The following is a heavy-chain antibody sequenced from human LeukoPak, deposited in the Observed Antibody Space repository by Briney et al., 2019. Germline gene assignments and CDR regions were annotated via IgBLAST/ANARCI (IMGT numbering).Heavy chain of an antibody. J-gene: IGHJ4*02. D-gene: IGHD3-22*01. CDR3: TRRYYYDSSGYYWPLGFDY. V-gene: IGHV3-49*03. CDR1: GFTFGDYA. CDR2: IRSKAYGGTT. Sequence: GGSLRLSCTASGFTFGDYATSWFRQAPGKGLEWVGFIRSKAYGGTTEYAASVKGRFTISRDDSKSIAYLQMNSLKTEDTAVYYCTRRYYYDSSGYYWPLGFDYWGQGTLVTVSS.